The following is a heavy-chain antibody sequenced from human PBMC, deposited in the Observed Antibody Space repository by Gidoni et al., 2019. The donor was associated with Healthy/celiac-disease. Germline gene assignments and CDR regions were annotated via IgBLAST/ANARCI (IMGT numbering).Heavy chain of an antibody. V-gene: IGHV5-10-1*03. Sequence: EVQLVQSGAEVKKTGESLRISCTGSRYSFTSYWISWVRQMPGKGLEWMGRIDPSDSYTNYSPSFQGHVTISADKSISTAYLQWSSLKASDTAMYYCARGMVGAVAGTFDAFDIWGQGTMVTVSS. CDR1: RYSFTSYW. CDR3: ARGMVGAVAGTFDAFDI. CDR2: IDPSDSYT. J-gene: IGHJ3*02. D-gene: IGHD6-19*01.